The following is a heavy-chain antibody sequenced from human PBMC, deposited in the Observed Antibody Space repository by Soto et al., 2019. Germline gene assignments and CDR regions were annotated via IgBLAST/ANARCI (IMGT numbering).Heavy chain of an antibody. J-gene: IGHJ6*02. CDR3: AKVRIQLWLHCYGMDV. D-gene: IGHD5-18*01. CDR2: ISYDGSNK. Sequence: QVQLVESGGGVVQPGRSLRLSCAASGFTFSSYGMHWVRQAPGKGLEWVAVISYDGSNKYYADSVKGRFTISRNNSKNTLYLQMNRLIAEDTAVYYCAKVRIQLWLHCYGMDVWGQGITVTVSS. V-gene: IGHV3-30*18. CDR1: GFTFSSYG.